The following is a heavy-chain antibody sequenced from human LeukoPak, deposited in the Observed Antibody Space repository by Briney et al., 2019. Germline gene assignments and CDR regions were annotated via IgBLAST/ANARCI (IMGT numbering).Heavy chain of an antibody. Sequence: SVKVSCKASGGTFSSYAISWVRQAPGQGLEWMGGIIPIFGTANYAQKFQGRVTITADESTSTAYMELSSLRSEDTAVYYCARSPPSGDLGYWFDPWGQGTLVTVSS. D-gene: IGHD4-17*01. CDR1: GGTFSSYA. J-gene: IGHJ5*02. V-gene: IGHV1-69*13. CDR2: IIPIFGTA. CDR3: ARSPPSGDLGYWFDP.